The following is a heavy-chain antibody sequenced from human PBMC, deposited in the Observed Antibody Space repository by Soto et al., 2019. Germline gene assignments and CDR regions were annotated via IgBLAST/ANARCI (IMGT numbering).Heavy chain of an antibody. Sequence: GGSLRLSCAASGFTFSSYWMHWVRQAPGKGLVWVSRINSDGSSTSYADSVKGRFTISRDNAKNTLYLQMNSLRAEDTAVYYCARVVPWGPSGLYYYYYMDVWGKGTTVTVSS. CDR1: GFTFSSYW. CDR2: INSDGSST. V-gene: IGHV3-74*01. CDR3: ARVVPWGPSGLYYYYYMDV. J-gene: IGHJ6*03. D-gene: IGHD3-3*01.